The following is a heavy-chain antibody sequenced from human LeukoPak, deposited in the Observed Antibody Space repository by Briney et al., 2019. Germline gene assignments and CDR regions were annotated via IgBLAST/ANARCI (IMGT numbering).Heavy chain of an antibody. J-gene: IGHJ1*01. Sequence: ESLSLTCAVYGGSFSGYYWSWVRQPPGKGLEWIGEINHSGSTNYNPSLTSRVTISVDTSKNQFSLKLSSVTAADTAVYYCARVGDSSGYYYGITEYFQHWGQGTLVTVSS. D-gene: IGHD3-22*01. V-gene: IGHV4-34*01. CDR2: INHSGST. CDR3: ARVGDSSGYYYGITEYFQH. CDR1: GGSFSGYY.